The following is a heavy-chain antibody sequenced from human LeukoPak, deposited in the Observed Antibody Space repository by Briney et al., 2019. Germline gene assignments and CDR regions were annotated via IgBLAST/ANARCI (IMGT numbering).Heavy chain of an antibody. CDR1: GFTFSSYA. V-gene: IGHV3-30-3*01. D-gene: IGHD6-13*01. J-gene: IGHJ4*02. CDR2: ISYDGSNK. CDR3: AREAAAGQGYFDY. Sequence: GRSLRLSCAASGFTFSSYAMHWVRHAPGKGLEWVAVISYDGSNKYYADSVKGRFTISRDNSKNTLYLQMNSLRAEDTAVYYCAREAAAGQGYFDYWGQGTLVTVSS.